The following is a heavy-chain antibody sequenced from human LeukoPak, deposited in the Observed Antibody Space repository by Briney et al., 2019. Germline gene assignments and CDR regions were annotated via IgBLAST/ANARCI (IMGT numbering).Heavy chain of an antibody. D-gene: IGHD6-13*01. CDR3: AKDKFSSSWSYFDS. V-gene: IGHV3-48*03. CDR1: GFTFSSYE. CDR2: ISSSGSTI. J-gene: IGHJ4*02. Sequence: GGSLRLSCAASGFTFSSYEMNWVRQAPGKGLEWVSYISSSGSTIYYADSVKGRFTISRDNAKNSLYLQMNSLRSEDMAFYYCAKDKFSSSWSYFDSWGQGTLVTVSS.